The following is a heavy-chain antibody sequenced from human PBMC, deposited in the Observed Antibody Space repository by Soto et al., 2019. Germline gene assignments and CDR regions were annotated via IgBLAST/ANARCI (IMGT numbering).Heavy chain of an antibody. D-gene: IGHD2-2*01. J-gene: IGHJ5*02. V-gene: IGHV1-69*13. Sequence: SVNVSCKASGGTFSSYAISWVRQAPGQGLEWMGGIIPIFGTANYAQKFQGRVTITADESTSTAYMELSSLRSEDTAVYYCARDRGYCSSTSCYGGWFDPWGQGTLVTVSS. CDR2: IIPIFGTA. CDR3: ARDRGYCSSTSCYGGWFDP. CDR1: GGTFSSYA.